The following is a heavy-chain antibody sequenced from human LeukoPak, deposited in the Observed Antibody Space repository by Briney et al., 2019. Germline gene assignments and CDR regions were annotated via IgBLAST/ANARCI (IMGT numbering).Heavy chain of an antibody. V-gene: IGHV3-53*01. Sequence: GGSLRLSCAASGFTVSSTYMSWVRQTPGKGLEWVSVIYSGGKVYYIDSVKGRFTISRDNAKNSLYLQMNSLRAEDTAIYYCTRVGYIDEGIDYWGQGTLVTVSS. CDR2: IYSGGKV. CDR3: TRVGYIDEGIDY. D-gene: IGHD5-24*01. CDR1: GFTVSSTY. J-gene: IGHJ4*02.